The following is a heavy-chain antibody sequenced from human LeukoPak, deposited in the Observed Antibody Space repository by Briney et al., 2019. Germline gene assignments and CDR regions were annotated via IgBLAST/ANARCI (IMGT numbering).Heavy chain of an antibody. Sequence: SETLSLTCNVSGGSISSRSYFWGWLRQPPGKGLEWIGSIFYSVNTYSNPPLRSRVTFSVDTSKNQFSLKLSSVTAADTAVYFCTRSTSRVWELDQWGQGTLVTVSS. V-gene: IGHV4-39*01. CDR3: TRSTSRVWELDQ. CDR1: GGSISSRSYF. CDR2: IFYSVNT. J-gene: IGHJ4*02. D-gene: IGHD1-26*01.